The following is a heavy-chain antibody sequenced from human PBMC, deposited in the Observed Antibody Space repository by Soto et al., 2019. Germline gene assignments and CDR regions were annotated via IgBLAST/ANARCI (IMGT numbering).Heavy chain of an antibody. CDR1: GFTLSRVS. V-gene: IGHV3-21*06. CDR2: ISSGSSDT. CDR3: ARESEDLTSNFDY. Sequence: PGGSLRLSCEASGFTLSRVSMNWVRQVPGKGLEWVASISSGSSDTWYADSMKGRFTISRDNAKNSLYLEMNSLRAEDTAVYYCARESEDLTSNFDYWGQGTLVTVSS. J-gene: IGHJ4*02.